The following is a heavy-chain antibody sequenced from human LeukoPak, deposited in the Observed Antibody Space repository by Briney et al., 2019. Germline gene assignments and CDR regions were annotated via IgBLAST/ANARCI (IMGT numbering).Heavy chain of an antibody. V-gene: IGHV4-39*01. Sequence: PSETLSLTCNVSGGSINGNTYYWGWIRQPPGKGLEWIGSIYYSGSAYHNASLKSRVSMSVDTSKNLFSLRVSSVTAADTAVYYCACLSGNRPRGYWGQGTLVTVSS. CDR3: ACLSGNRPRGY. CDR1: GGSINGNTYY. CDR2: IYYSGSA. D-gene: IGHD1-14*01. J-gene: IGHJ4*02.